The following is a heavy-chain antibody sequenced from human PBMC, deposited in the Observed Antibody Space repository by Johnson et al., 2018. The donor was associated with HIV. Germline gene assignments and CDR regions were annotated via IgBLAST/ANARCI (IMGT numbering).Heavy chain of an antibody. CDR2: IYSDGST. J-gene: IGHJ3*02. Sequence: VQLVESGGGLVQPGGSLRLSCAASGFTVSSNYMSWVRQAPGKGLEWVSVIYSDGSTYYADSVKGRYTISRDNSKNTLYLQMNRLRAEDTAVYYCAREWTYYYDRGGAFDIWGQGTMVTVSS. CDR1: GFTVSSNY. D-gene: IGHD3-22*01. V-gene: IGHV3-66*01. CDR3: AREWTYYYDRGGAFDI.